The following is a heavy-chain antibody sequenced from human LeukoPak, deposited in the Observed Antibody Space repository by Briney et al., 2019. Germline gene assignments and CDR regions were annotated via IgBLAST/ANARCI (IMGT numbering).Heavy chain of an antibody. J-gene: IGHJ3*02. CDR3: ARISRGYCSGGSCYGLSAFDI. Sequence: GASVKVSCKASGYTFTSYGISWVRQAPGQGLEWMGWISAYNGNTNYAQKLQGRVTMTTDTSTGTAYMELRSLRSDDTAVYYCARISRGYCSGGSCYGLSAFDIWGQGTMVTVSS. D-gene: IGHD2-15*01. V-gene: IGHV1-18*01. CDR2: ISAYNGNT. CDR1: GYTFTSYG.